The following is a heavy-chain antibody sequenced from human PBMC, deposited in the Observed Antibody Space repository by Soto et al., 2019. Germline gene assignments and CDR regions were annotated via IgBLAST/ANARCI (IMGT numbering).Heavy chain of an antibody. D-gene: IGHD2-2*02. V-gene: IGHV3-74*01. J-gene: IGHJ6*02. CDR3: ASLSAELYCSSTSCYSGRSYGMDV. CDR2: INSDGSST. Sequence: GSLRLSCAASGFTCSSYWMHWVRQAPGKGLVWVSRINSDGSSTSYADSVKGRFTISRDNAKNTLYLQMNSLRAEDTAVYYCASLSAELYCSSTSCYSGRSYGMDVWGQGTTVTVSS. CDR1: GFTCSSYW.